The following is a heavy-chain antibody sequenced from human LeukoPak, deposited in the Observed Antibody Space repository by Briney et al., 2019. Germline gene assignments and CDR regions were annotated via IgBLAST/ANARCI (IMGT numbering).Heavy chain of an antibody. D-gene: IGHD1-26*01. V-gene: IGHV4-34*01. Sequence: SETLSLTCAVYGGSFSGYYWSWIRQPPGKGLEWIGEINHSGSTNYNPSLKSRVTISVDTFKNQFSLKLSSVTAAGTAVYYCARGRSSGSYYFDYWGQGTLVTVSS. J-gene: IGHJ4*02. CDR1: GGSFSGYY. CDR2: INHSGST. CDR3: ARGRSSGSYYFDY.